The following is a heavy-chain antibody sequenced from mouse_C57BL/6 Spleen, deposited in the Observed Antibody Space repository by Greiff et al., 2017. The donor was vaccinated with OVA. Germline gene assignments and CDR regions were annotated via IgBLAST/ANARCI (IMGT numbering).Heavy chain of an antibody. V-gene: IGHV1-42*01. D-gene: IGHD3-2*02. CDR2: INPSTGGT. J-gene: IGHJ4*01. Sequence: VQLQQSGPELVKPGASVKLSCKASGYSFTGYYMNWVKQSPEKSLEWIGEINPSTGGTTYNQKFKAKATLTVDKSSSTAYMQLKSLTSEDSAVYYCAETAQAYYAMDYWGQGTSVTVSS. CDR1: GYSFTGYY. CDR3: AETAQAYYAMDY.